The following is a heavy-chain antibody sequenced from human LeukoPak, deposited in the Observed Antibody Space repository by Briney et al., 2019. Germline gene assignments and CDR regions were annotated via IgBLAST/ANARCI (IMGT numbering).Heavy chain of an antibody. CDR3: ARGNWEVITPDY. CDR2: IYYSGST. V-gene: IGHV4-59*01. J-gene: IGHJ4*02. Sequence: AETLSLTCTVSGGSISTYYWSWIRQPPGKGLEWIGYIYYSGSTNYNPSLKSRVTISIDTSKNQFSLKLSSVTAADTAVYYCARGNWEVITPDYWGQGTLVTVSS. D-gene: IGHD3-22*01. CDR1: GGSISTYY.